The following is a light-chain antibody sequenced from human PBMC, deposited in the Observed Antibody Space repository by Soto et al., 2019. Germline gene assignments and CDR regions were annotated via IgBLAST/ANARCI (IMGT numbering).Light chain of an antibody. Sequence: PGERATLSCRASQSVSSGFLAWYQQKPGQAPRLLIYAASARATGIPDRFSGSGSGTDFTLTVSRLEPEDFAVYYCQQYHNSPRTFCQGTKVEIK. CDR2: AAS. CDR1: QSVSSGF. J-gene: IGKJ1*01. CDR3: QQYHNSPRT. V-gene: IGKV3-20*01.